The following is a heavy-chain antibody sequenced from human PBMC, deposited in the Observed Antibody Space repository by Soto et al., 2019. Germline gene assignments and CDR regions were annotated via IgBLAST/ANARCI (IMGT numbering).Heavy chain of an antibody. D-gene: IGHD3-10*01. CDR1: GDTLSTYA. Sequence: QVQLVQSGAEVKKPGSSVKVSCKASGDTLSTYAISWVRQAPGQGLQWMGGIIPVIGTPNYAQKFQGRVTITADESTSTAYMELSSLRSEDTAVYYCARGPIVRGVAPYGMDVWGQGTTVTVSS. CDR3: ARGPIVRGVAPYGMDV. CDR2: IIPVIGTP. J-gene: IGHJ6*02. V-gene: IGHV1-69*01.